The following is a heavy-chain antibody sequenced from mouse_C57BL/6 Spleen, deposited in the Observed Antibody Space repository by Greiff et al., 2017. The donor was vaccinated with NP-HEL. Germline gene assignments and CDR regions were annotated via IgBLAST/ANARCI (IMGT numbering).Heavy chain of an antibody. V-gene: IGHV1-66*01. CDR2: IYPGSGNT. Sequence: VQLQQSGPELVKPGASVKISCKASGYSFTSYYIHWVKQRPGQGLEWIGWIYPGSGNTKYNEKFKGKATLTADTSSSTAYMQLSSLTSEDSAVYYCARGDDGYYVGFAYWGQGTLVTVSA. CDR1: GYSFTSYY. CDR3: ARGDDGYYVGFAY. D-gene: IGHD2-3*01. J-gene: IGHJ3*01.